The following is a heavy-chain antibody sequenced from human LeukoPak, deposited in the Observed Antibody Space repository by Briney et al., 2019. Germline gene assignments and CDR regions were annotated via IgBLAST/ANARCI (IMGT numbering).Heavy chain of an antibody. V-gene: IGHV3-66*01. D-gene: IGHD6-6*01. CDR3: ARGWSSSSYFGY. Sequence: GGSLRLSCAASGITVSANYWNWVRQAPGKGLEWVSVISSGGNTSYADSVKGRFTISRDNSKNTLYLQMNSLRAEDTAVYYCARGWSSSSYFGYWGQGTLVTVSS. CDR2: ISSGGNT. J-gene: IGHJ4*02. CDR1: GITVSANY.